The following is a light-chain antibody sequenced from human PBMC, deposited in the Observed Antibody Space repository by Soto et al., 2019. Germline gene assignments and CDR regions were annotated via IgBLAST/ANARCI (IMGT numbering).Light chain of an antibody. Sequence: QSALTQPASVSGSPGQSITISCTGTSSDLVTSNLVSWYQQHPDKAPKLIIYEGNKRPSGVSIRFSGSKSGKTASLTISGLQAEDEADYYCCSYGGGRTPLGFGGGTKLTVL. V-gene: IGLV2-23*01. CDR2: EGN. J-gene: IGLJ2*01. CDR3: CSYGGGRTPLG. CDR1: SSDLVTSNL.